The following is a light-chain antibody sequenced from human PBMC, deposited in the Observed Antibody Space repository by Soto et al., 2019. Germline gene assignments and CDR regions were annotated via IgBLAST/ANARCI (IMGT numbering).Light chain of an antibody. CDR2: DAS. CDR3: QQYNSYPWT. V-gene: IGKV1-5*01. CDR1: QSISSW. Sequence: DIQMTQSRSTRSASVVYRVTITCRASQSISSWLAWYQQKPGKAPKLLIYDASSLESGVPSRFSGSGSGTEFTLTISSLQPDDFATYYCQQYNSYPWTFGQGTKGDIK. J-gene: IGKJ1*01.